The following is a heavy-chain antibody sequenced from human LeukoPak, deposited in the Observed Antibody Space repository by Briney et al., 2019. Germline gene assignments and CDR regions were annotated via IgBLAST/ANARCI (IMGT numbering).Heavy chain of an antibody. J-gene: IGHJ6*02. CDR2: ISSSGSTI. Sequence: PGGSLRLSCAASGFTFSSYEMNWVRQAPGKGLEWVSYISSSGSTIYYADFVKGRFTISRDNAKNSLYLQMNSLRAEDTAVYYCARNVGSRGYYYYYYGMDVWGQGTTVTVSS. CDR1: GFTFSSYE. D-gene: IGHD5-12*01. V-gene: IGHV3-48*03. CDR3: ARNVGSRGYYYYYYGMDV.